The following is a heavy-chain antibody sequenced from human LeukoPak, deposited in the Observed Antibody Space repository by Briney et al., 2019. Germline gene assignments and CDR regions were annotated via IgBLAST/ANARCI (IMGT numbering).Heavy chain of an antibody. CDR2: ISSSSSYI. CDR3: ARRGSGSRLFDY. Sequence: GGSLRLSCAASGFTFSSYSMNWVRQAPGKGLEWVSSISSSSSYIYYADSVKGRFTISRDNAKNSLYLQMNSLRAEDTAVYYCARRGSGSRLFDYWGQGTLVTVSS. D-gene: IGHD3-10*01. J-gene: IGHJ4*02. V-gene: IGHV3-21*01. CDR1: GFTFSSYS.